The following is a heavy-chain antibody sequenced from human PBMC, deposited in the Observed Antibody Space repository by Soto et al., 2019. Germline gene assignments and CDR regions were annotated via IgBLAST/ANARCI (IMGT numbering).Heavy chain of an antibody. V-gene: IGHV3-23*01. D-gene: IGHD3-3*01. CDR2: ISGSGGST. CDR1: GFTFSSYA. Sequence: EVQLLESGGGLVQPGGSLRLSCAASGFTFSSYAMSWVRQAPGKGLEWVSAISGSGGSTYYADSVKGRFTISRDNSKNTLYLQMNSLRAEYTAVYYCAKDPRITIFGPGNWFDPWGQGTLVTVSS. CDR3: AKDPRITIFGPGNWFDP. J-gene: IGHJ5*02.